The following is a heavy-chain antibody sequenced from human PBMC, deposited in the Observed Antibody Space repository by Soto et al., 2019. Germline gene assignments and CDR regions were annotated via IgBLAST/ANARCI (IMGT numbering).Heavy chain of an antibody. CDR2: IYHRVNT. CDR1: SVSISSSNR. V-gene: IGHV4-4*02. Sequence: QVQLQESGPGLVKPSGTLSLTCAVPSVSISSSNRWGWGRQPPGKGLGWIGEIYHRVNTNYNPSLKSRDTKSVDKSKNQCSLKLSSVTAADTAVYYCARDRGGSSSWPDAFDLWGQGTMVTVSS. D-gene: IGHD6-13*01. CDR3: ARDRGGSSSWPDAFDL. J-gene: IGHJ3*01.